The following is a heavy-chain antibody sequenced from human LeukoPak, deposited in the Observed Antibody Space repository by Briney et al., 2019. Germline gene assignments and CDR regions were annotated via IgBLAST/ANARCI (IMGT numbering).Heavy chain of an antibody. CDR2: ISSSSSYI. CDR1: GFTFSSYS. D-gene: IGHD6-6*01. Sequence: PGGSLRLSCAASGFTFSSYSMNWVRQAPGKGLEWVSSISSSSSYIYYADSVKGRFTISRDNAKNSLYLQMNSLRAEDTAVYYCARAPIAARVYYGMDVWGQGTTVTVSS. CDR3: ARAPIAARVYYGMDV. V-gene: IGHV3-21*01. J-gene: IGHJ6*02.